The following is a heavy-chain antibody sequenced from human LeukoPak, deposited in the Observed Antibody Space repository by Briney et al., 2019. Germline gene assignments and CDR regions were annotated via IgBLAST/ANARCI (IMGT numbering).Heavy chain of an antibody. J-gene: IGHJ4*02. CDR1: GFTFDDYA. Sequence: GRSLRLSCAASGFTFDDYAMHWVRQAPGKGQEWVSGISWNSGSIGYADSVKGRFTISRDNAKNSLYLQMNSLRAEDTALYYCAKVAGYYHYYFDYWGQGTLVTVSS. CDR2: ISWNSGSI. V-gene: IGHV3-9*01. D-gene: IGHD3-3*01. CDR3: AKVAGYYHYYFDY.